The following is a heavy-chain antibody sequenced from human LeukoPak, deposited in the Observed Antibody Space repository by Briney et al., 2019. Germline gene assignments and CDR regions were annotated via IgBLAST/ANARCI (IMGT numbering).Heavy chain of an antibody. CDR1: GGAISGSSYY. CDR2: IYYSGST. V-gene: IGHV4-39*01. D-gene: IGHD3-10*01. Sequence: SETLSLTCTVSGGAISGSSYYWGWIRQPPGKGLEWIGSIYYSGSTYYNPSLKSRVTISVDTSKNQFSLKLSSVTAADTAVYYCARHPRGYYFDYWGQGTLVTVSS. CDR3: ARHPRGYYFDY. J-gene: IGHJ4*02.